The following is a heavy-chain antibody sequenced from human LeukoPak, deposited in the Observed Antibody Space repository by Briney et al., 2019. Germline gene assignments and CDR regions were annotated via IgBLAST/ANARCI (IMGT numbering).Heavy chain of an antibody. D-gene: IGHD3-16*01. Sequence: GGSLRLSCAASGLSFSSFAMSWVRQGPARGLEWVSSTRGNGETFYADSVKGRFTLSSDSSRNTVYFQLNNLRVEDTAIYYCARASWVSSTDAVRWGQGTLVTVSS. V-gene: IGHV3-23*01. J-gene: IGHJ4*02. CDR1: GLSFSSFA. CDR3: ARASWVSSTDAVR. CDR2: TRGNGET.